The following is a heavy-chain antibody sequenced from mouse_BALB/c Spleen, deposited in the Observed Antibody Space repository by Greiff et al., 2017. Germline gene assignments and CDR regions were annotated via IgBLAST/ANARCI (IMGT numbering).Heavy chain of an antibody. CDR1: GFSLSTSGMG. Sequence: QVTLKVCGPGILQPSQTLSLTCSFSGFSLSTSGMGVSWIRQPSGKGLEWLAHIYWDGDKRYNPSLKSRLTISKDTSSNQVFLKITSVDTADTATYYCARRDYDGYFYFDYWGQGTTLTVSS. CDR3: ARRDYDGYFYFDY. CDR2: IYWDGDK. D-gene: IGHD2-3*01. J-gene: IGHJ2*01. V-gene: IGHV8-12*01.